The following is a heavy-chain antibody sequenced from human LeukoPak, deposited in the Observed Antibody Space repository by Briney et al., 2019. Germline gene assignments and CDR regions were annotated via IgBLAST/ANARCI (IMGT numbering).Heavy chain of an antibody. D-gene: IGHD1-26*01. CDR2: ISVDGTAE. J-gene: IGHJ3*02. V-gene: IGHV3-7*03. CDR1: GFSFSTIY. Sequence: GGSLRLSCAAFGFSFSTIYMSWVRQTPGQGLEWVANISVDGTAEYYVDSVKGRFTISRDNAKNSLYLQMNSLRAEDTAVYYCARDPYRFAFDIWGQGTVVLVSS. CDR3: ARDPYRFAFDI.